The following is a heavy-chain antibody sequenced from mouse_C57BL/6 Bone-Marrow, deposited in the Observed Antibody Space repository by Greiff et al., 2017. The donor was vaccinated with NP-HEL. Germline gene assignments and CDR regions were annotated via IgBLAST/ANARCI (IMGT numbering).Heavy chain of an antibody. Sequence: EVKLQQSGPELVKPGASVKISCKASGYTFTDYYMNWVKQSHGKSLEWIGDINPNNGGTSYNQKFKGKATLTVDKSSSTAYMELLSLTSEDSAVYYCARGTLITTVVAVDYWGQGTTLTVSS. CDR2: INPNNGGT. J-gene: IGHJ2*01. CDR1: GYTFTDYY. V-gene: IGHV1-26*01. CDR3: ARGTLITTVVAVDY. D-gene: IGHD1-1*01.